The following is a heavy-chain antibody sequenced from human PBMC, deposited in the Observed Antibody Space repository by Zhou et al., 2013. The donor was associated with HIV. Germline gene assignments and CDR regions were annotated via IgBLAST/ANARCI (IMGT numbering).Heavy chain of an antibody. J-gene: IGHJ6*02. V-gene: IGHV1-69*13. Sequence: QVQLVQSGAEVKKPGSSVKVSCKASGGTFSSYAISWVRQAPGQGLEWMGRIIPIFGTANYAQKFQGRVTITADESTSTAYMELSSLRSEDTAVYYCARGQRDTAMVYYYYGMDVWGQGTTVTVSS. CDR1: GGTFSSYA. CDR3: ARGQRDTAMVYYYYGMDV. CDR2: IIPIFGTA. D-gene: IGHD5-18*01.